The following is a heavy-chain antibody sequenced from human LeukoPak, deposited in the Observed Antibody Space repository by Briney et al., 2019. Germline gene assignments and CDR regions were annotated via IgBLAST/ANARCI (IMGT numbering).Heavy chain of an antibody. CDR3: AIDIVVVPAAIRFDY. J-gene: IGHJ4*02. CDR2: IYSGGST. CDR1: GFTVSNNY. D-gene: IGHD2-2*02. V-gene: IGHV3-53*01. Sequence: GGSLRLSCAASGFTVSNNYMSWARQAAGKGLEWVSVIYSGGSTDYADSVKGRFTISRDNSKNTLYLQMNSLRAEDTAVYYCAIDIVVVPAAIRFDYWGQGTLVTVSS.